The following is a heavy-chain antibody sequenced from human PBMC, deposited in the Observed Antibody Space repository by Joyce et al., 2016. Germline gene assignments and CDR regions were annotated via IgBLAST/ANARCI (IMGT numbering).Heavy chain of an antibody. CDR2: ISANGGST. Sequence: EVQVVESGGGLVQPGGSLRLSCSASGFTFTNFVFFWVRQAPGKGLEFVSGISANGGSTYYVGSMRDRFTISRDNSENTVYRQMTSLRGEDTAVYYCVKGRYGPAGGFHLWGQGTKVTVSS. V-gene: IGHV3-64D*08. J-gene: IGHJ3*01. D-gene: IGHD4-17*01. CDR1: GFTFTNFV. CDR3: VKGRYGPAGGFHL.